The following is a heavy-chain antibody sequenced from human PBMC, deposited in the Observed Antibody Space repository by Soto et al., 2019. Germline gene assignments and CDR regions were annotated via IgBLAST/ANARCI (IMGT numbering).Heavy chain of an antibody. V-gene: IGHV4-61*08. Sequence: SETLSLTCTVSGGSISSGGYYWSWIRQHPGKGLEWIGYIYYSGSTNYNPSLKSRVTISVDTSKNQFSLKLSSVTAADTAVYYCARRPGYSSGWLDYWGQGTLVTVSS. CDR1: GGSISSGGYY. CDR2: IYYSGST. J-gene: IGHJ4*02. D-gene: IGHD6-19*01. CDR3: ARRPGYSSGWLDY.